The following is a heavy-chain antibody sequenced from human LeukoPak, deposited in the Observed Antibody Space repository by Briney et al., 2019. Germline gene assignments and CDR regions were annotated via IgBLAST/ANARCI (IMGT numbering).Heavy chain of an antibody. J-gene: IGHJ5*02. V-gene: IGHV4-4*07. Sequence: SETLSLTCTVSGGSISSYYWSWVRQPAGKGLEWIGRIYTSGSTNYNPSLKSRVTMSVDTSKNQFSLKLSSVTAADTAVYYCARSSSSWPAYRFDPWGQGTLVTVSS. CDR3: ARSSSSWPAYRFDP. CDR2: IYTSGST. D-gene: IGHD6-13*01. CDR1: GGSISSYY.